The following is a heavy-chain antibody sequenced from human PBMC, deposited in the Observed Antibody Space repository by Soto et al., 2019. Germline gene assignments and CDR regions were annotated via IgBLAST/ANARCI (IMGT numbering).Heavy chain of an antibody. CDR1: GGTFSSYA. V-gene: IGHV1-69*12. J-gene: IGHJ3*02. Sequence: QVQLVQSGAEVKKPGSSVKVSCKASGGTFSSYAISWVRQAPGQGLEWMGGIIPIFGTANYAQKFQGRVTITADESTSNAYMEASRLRAEEAAVYYCGRGGRAYIQDAFDMWGQGTMVTVSS. CDR2: IIPIFGTA. CDR3: GRGGRAYIQDAFDM. D-gene: IGHD3-16*01.